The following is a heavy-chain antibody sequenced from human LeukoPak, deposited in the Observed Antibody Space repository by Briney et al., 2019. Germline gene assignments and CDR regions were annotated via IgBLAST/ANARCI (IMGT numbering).Heavy chain of an antibody. J-gene: IGHJ4*02. CDR1: GFTFSNAW. V-gene: IGHV3-15*01. Sequence: GGSLRLSCAASGFTFSNAWMNWVRQAPGKGLEWVGRIKRKIDGGTTDYAAPVKGRFTISKDESKNTLYLQMNSLKTEDTAVYYCTTNTAPDYYGSGSYYNVIWGQGTLVTVSS. CDR3: TTNTAPDYYGSGSYYNVI. D-gene: IGHD3-10*01. CDR2: IKRKIDGGTT.